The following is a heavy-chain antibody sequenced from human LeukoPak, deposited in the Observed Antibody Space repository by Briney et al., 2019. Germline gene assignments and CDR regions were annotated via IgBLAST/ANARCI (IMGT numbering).Heavy chain of an antibody. Sequence: GGSLRLSCAASGFTFSSYSMNWVRQAPGKGLEWVSSISSSSSYIYYADSVKGRFTISRDNAKNSLCLQMNSLRAEDTAVYYCAREEAIGSSWYHTYYFDYWGQGTLVTVSS. D-gene: IGHD6-13*01. CDR1: GFTFSSYS. CDR3: AREEAIGSSWYHTYYFDY. CDR2: ISSSSSYI. V-gene: IGHV3-21*01. J-gene: IGHJ4*02.